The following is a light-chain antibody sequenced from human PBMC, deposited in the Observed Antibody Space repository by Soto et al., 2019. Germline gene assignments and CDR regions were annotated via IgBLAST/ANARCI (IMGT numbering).Light chain of an antibody. CDR2: GAS. V-gene: IGKV3-20*01. CDR1: QSVSSSY. Sequence: EIVLTRSPGTLSLSPGEIATLSCRASQSVSSSYLAWYQQKPGQDPRQLIYGASSRATGIPDRFSGSGSGTDVTLTITRLEPEDFAVYYWQHYRTSFGGGTRVELK. J-gene: IGKJ4*01. CDR3: QHYRTS.